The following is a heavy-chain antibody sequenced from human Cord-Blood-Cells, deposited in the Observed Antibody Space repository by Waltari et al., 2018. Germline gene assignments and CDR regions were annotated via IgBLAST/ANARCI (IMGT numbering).Heavy chain of an antibody. D-gene: IGHD3-22*01. Sequence: QVQLVQSGAEVKKPGASVKVSCKASGYTFNSYYMHWVRQAPGQGLEWMGIINPSGGSTSYAQKFQGRVTMTRDTSTSTVYMELSSLRSEDTAVYYCARVGDYDSSGYYAFDIWGQGTMVTVSS. V-gene: IGHV1-46*02. J-gene: IGHJ3*02. CDR1: GYTFNSYY. CDR3: ARVGDYDSSGYYAFDI. CDR2: INPSGGST.